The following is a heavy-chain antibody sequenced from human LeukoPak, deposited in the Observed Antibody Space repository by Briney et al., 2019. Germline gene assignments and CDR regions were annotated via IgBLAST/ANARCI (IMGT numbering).Heavy chain of an antibody. Sequence: GGSLRLSCAASGFTFSSYGMHWVRQAPGKGLEWVAFIRYDGSNKYCADSVKGRFTISRDNSKNTLYLQMNSLRAEDTAVYYCAKDPQDIVVVPAATPNDYWGQGTLVTVSS. J-gene: IGHJ4*02. CDR3: AKDPQDIVVVPAATPNDY. CDR2: IRYDGSNK. CDR1: GFTFSSYG. V-gene: IGHV3-30*02. D-gene: IGHD2-2*02.